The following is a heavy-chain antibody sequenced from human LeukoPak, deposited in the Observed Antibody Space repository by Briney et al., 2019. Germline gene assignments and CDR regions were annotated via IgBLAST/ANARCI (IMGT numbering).Heavy chain of an antibody. CDR2: ISGSGGST. J-gene: IGHJ4*02. V-gene: IGHV3-23*01. D-gene: IGHD3-22*01. CDR3: ASMRKRYYYDSSGYSSFDY. Sequence: GGSLRLSCAASGFTFSSYAMSWVRQAPVKGLEWVSAISGSGGSTYYADSVKGRFTISRDNSKNTLYLQMNSLRAEDTAVYYCASMRKRYYYDSSGYSSFDYWGQGTLVTVSS. CDR1: GFTFSSYA.